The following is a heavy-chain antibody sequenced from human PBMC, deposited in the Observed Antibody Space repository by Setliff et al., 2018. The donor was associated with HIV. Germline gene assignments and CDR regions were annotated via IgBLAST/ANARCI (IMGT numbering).Heavy chain of an antibody. Sequence: ASVKVSCKASGYSFTTNYMHWVRQAPGQGLEWMGIINPSNDATTYAQKFKGRVTMVSDTSTSTVYMELSSLRSEDTAVYYCARDYLHVFDIWGQGTMVTVSS. CDR3: ARDYLHVFDI. J-gene: IGHJ3*02. V-gene: IGHV1-46*01. CDR2: INPSNDAT. CDR1: GYSFTTNY.